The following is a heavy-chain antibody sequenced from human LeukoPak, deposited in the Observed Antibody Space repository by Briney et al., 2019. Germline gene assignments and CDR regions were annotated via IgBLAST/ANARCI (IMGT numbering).Heavy chain of an antibody. CDR1: GFSISYNY. CDR2: IYSAGDS. Sequence: GGSRRLSCVVSGFSISYNYMSWVRRAPGKGLEWVSLIYSAGDSYYADSVKGRFIISKDNSKNTVYLQMNRLRPEDTAVYYCASHYCSAGSCYFDGWGQGTLVAVSS. CDR3: ASHYCSAGSCYFDG. D-gene: IGHD2-8*02. J-gene: IGHJ4*02. V-gene: IGHV3-53*01.